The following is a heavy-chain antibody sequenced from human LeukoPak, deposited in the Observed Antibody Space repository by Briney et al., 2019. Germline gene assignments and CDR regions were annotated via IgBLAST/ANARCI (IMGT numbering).Heavy chain of an antibody. CDR1: GFTFSSYG. CDR2: ISYDGSNK. J-gene: IGHJ4*02. CDR3: AKYGNSYCSSTSCQYYFDY. Sequence: PGGSLRLSCAASGFTFSSYGMHWVCQAPGKGLEWVAVISYDGSNKYYADSVKGRFTISRDNSKNTLYLQMNSLRAEDTAVYYCAKYGNSYCSSTSCQYYFDYWGQGTLVTVSS. V-gene: IGHV3-30*18. D-gene: IGHD2-2*01.